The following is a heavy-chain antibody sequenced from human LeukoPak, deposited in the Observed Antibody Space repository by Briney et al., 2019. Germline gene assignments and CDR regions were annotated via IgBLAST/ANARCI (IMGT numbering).Heavy chain of an antibody. CDR2: INPSGGST. D-gene: IGHD2-2*01. Sequence: ASVKVSCKASGYTFTSYYMHWVRQAPGQGLEWMGIINPSGGSTSYAQKFQGRVTMTRDTSTSTVYMELSSLRSEDTAVYYCARIPAFDCSSTSCYGMDVWGQGTTVTVSS. CDR1: GYTFTSYY. CDR3: ARIPAFDCSSTSCYGMDV. V-gene: IGHV1-46*01. J-gene: IGHJ6*02.